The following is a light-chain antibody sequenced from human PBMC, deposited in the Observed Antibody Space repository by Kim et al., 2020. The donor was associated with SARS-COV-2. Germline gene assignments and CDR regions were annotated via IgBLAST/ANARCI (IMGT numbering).Light chain of an antibody. Sequence: PTLSLSVGGRFPITCPASLSILGRLAWYQHKPRTAPKLLIYHACCLQSGVPPRFSGSASGTEFTLTISCLLPDVLATFYCHHLGTFGLRTKVDIK. CDR3: HHLGT. J-gene: IGKJ3*01. V-gene: IGKV1-5*01. CDR1: LSILGR. CDR2: HAC.